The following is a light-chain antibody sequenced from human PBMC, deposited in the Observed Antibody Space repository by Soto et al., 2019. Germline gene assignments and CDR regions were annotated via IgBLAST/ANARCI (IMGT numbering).Light chain of an antibody. J-gene: IGLJ1*01. V-gene: IGLV2-14*01. CDR2: EVG. CDR1: GSDISAYNY. Sequence: QSVLTQPASVSGSPGQSITISRTGTGSDISAYNYVSWYQQHPGKAPKLMIYEVGDRPSGLSNRFSGSKSGNTASLTISRLQAEDEADYYCSSYTSNNFYVFGTGTKVTVL. CDR3: SSYTSNNFYV.